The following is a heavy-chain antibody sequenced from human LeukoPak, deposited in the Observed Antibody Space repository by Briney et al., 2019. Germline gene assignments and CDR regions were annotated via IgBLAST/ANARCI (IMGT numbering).Heavy chain of an antibody. J-gene: IGHJ3*02. Sequence: GGSLRLSCAASGFTFSSYSMNWVRQAPGKGLEWVPYISSSSSTIYYADSVKGRFTIPRDNAKNSLYLQMNSLRAEDTAVYYCAREMPPYYDYGAGAFDIWGQGTMVTVSS. CDR2: ISSSSSTI. CDR3: AREMPPYYDYGAGAFDI. CDR1: GFTFSSYS. D-gene: IGHD3-16*01. V-gene: IGHV3-48*04.